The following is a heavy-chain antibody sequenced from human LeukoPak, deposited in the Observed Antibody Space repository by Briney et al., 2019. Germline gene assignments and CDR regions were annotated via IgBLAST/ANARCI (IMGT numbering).Heavy chain of an antibody. CDR3: ARVYYSSSYDYWYFDL. Sequence: SETLSLTCTVSGGSISTHYWSWIRQPPGKGLEWIGYIDDTGSTNFNPSLRSRVTISVDTSKNQFSLKLSSVTAADTAVYYCARVYYSSSYDYWYFDLWRRGTLVTVSS. J-gene: IGHJ2*01. CDR2: IDDTGST. D-gene: IGHD6-13*01. V-gene: IGHV4-59*11. CDR1: GGSISTHY.